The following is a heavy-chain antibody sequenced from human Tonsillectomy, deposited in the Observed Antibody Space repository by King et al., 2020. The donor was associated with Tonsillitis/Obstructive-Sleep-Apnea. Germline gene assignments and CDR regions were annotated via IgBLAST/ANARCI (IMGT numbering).Heavy chain of an antibody. CDR1: GGAIRSSYY. CDR2: IYYNGST. Sequence: QLQLQESGPGLVTPSETLSLSCTVSGGAIRSSYYWGWIRQPPGKGLAWIGNIYYNGSTSYNPSLKSRVTISVDTSKNQFSLKVSSVTASDTAVYYCARLLYSSSWSHGYYYMDVWGKGTTVTVSS. D-gene: IGHD6-13*01. J-gene: IGHJ6*03. V-gene: IGHV4-39*01. CDR3: ARLLYSSSWSHGYYYMDV.